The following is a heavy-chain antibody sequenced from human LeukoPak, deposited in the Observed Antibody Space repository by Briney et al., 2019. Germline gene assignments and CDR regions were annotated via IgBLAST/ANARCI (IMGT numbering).Heavy chain of an antibody. CDR1: GGSISSYY. D-gene: IGHD2-15*01. J-gene: IGHJ6*03. Sequence: SETLSLTCTVPGGSISSYYWSWIRQPPGKGLEWIGYIYTSGSTNYNPSLKSRVTISVDTSKNQFSLKLSSVTAADTAVYYCARESLGYCSGGSCQGGHYYYYYMDVWGKGTTVTISS. CDR2: IYTSGST. CDR3: ARESLGYCSGGSCQGGHYYYYYMDV. V-gene: IGHV4-4*08.